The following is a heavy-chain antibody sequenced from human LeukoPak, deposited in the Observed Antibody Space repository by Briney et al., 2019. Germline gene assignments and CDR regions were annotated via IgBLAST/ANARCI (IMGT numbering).Heavy chain of an antibody. CDR2: IRSKAYGGTT. V-gene: IGHV3-49*04. D-gene: IGHD3-22*01. J-gene: IGHJ4*02. CDR3: TRDATYYYDSSGYY. CDR1: GFTFGDYA. Sequence: PGGSLRLSCTASGFTFGDYAMSWVRQAPGKGLEGVGFIRSKAYGGTTEYAASVKGRFTISRDDSKSIAYLQMNSLKTEDTAVYYCTRDATYYYDSSGYYWGQGTLVTVSS.